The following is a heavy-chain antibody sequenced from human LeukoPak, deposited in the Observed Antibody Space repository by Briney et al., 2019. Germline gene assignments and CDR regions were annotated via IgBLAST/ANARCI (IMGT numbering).Heavy chain of an antibody. J-gene: IGHJ4*02. CDR2: ISGSGGGT. Sequence: GGSLRLSCAASGFTFSSYAMSWVRQAPGKGLEWVSAISGSGGGTYYADSVKGRFTISRDNSKNTLYLQMNSLRAEDTAVYYCAKHPQVLSDYFDYWGQGTLVTVSS. V-gene: IGHV3-23*01. CDR3: AKHPQVLSDYFDY. D-gene: IGHD2-2*01. CDR1: GFTFSSYA.